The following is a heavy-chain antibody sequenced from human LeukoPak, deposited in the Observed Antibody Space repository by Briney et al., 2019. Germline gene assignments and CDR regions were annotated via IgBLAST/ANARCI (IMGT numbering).Heavy chain of an antibody. CDR2: IKQDGSEK. V-gene: IGHV3-7*01. D-gene: IGHD3-22*01. CDR3: ARIPPHYDSSGYYYPENYYFDY. J-gene: IGHJ4*02. CDR1: GFTFSSYW. Sequence: GGSLRLSCAASGFTFSSYWMHWVRQAPGKGLVWVANIKQDGSEKYYVDSVKGRFTISRDNAKNSLYLQMNSLRAEDTAVYYCARIPPHYDSSGYYYPENYYFDYWGQGTLVTVSS.